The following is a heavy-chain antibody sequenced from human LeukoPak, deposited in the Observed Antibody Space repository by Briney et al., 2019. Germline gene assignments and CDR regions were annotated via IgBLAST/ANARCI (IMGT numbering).Heavy chain of an antibody. CDR2: INPNSGGT. CDR3: AREGGYCSSTSCYCDEDNWFDP. CDR1: GYTFTGYY. D-gene: IGHD2-2*01. J-gene: IGHJ5*02. V-gene: IGHV1-2*02. Sequence: ASVKVSCKASGYTFTGYYMHWVRQAPGQGLEWMGWINPNSGGTNYAQKLQGRVTMTRDTSISTAYMELSRLRSDDTAVYYCAREGGYCSSTSCYCDEDNWFDPWGQGTLVTVSS.